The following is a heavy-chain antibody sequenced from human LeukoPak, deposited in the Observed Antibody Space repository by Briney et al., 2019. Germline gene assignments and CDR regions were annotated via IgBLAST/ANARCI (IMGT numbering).Heavy chain of an antibody. V-gene: IGHV3-30*04. CDR2: ISYDGSNK. J-gene: IGHJ3*02. Sequence: PGRSLRLSCAASGFTFSSYAMHWVRQAPGKGLEWVAVISYDGSNKYYADSVKGRFTISRDNSKNTLYLQMNSLRAEDTAVYYCARDVGDAFDIWGQGTMVTVSS. D-gene: IGHD1-26*01. CDR1: GFTFSSYA. CDR3: ARDVGDAFDI.